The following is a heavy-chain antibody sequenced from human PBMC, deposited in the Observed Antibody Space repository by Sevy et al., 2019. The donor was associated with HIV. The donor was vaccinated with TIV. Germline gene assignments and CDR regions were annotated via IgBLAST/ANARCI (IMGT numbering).Heavy chain of an antibody. V-gene: IGHV3-30-3*01. Sequence: GGSLRLSCAASGFTFSSYAMHWVRQAPGKGLEWVAVKSYDGSNKYYADSVKGRFTISRDNSKNTLYLQMNSLRAEDTAVYYCARDIGGVETMILFDYWGQETLVTVSS. J-gene: IGHJ4*02. CDR3: ARDIGGVETMILFDY. CDR2: KSYDGSNK. CDR1: GFTFSSYA. D-gene: IGHD3-22*01.